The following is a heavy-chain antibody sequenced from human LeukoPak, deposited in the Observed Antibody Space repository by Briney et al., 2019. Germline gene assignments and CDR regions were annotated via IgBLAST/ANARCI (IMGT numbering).Heavy chain of an antibody. D-gene: IGHD3-22*01. J-gene: IGHJ5*02. CDR3: ARSLIDYYDSSGYLEA. CDR2: IYYSGST. V-gene: IGHV4-30-4*01. Sequence: SQTLSLTRTVSGGSISSGDYYWSWIRQPPGKGLEWIGYIYYSGSTYYNPSLKSRVTISVDTSKNQFSLKLSSVTAADTAVYYCARSLIDYYDSSGYLEAWGQGTLVTVSS. CDR1: GGSISSGDYY.